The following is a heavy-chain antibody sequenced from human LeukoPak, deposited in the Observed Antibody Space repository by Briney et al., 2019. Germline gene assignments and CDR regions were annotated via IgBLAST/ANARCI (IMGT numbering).Heavy chain of an antibody. V-gene: IGHV3-23*01. J-gene: IGHJ4*02. CDR3: ARWGNDYSQFDS. CDR2: VSGSGDNT. CDR1: GFTFSSYA. D-gene: IGHD4-11*01. Sequence: GGSLRLSCAASGFTFSSYAMSWVRQAPGKGLEWVSVVSGSGDNTNYADSVKGRFTISRDNSKNTLFLQMNSLRTEDTAVYFCARWGNDYSQFDSWGQGTLVTVS.